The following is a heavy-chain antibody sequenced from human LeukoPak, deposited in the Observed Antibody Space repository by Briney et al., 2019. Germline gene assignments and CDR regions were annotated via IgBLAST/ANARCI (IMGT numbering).Heavy chain of an antibody. CDR3: ARGVAAAGMSY. J-gene: IGHJ4*02. CDR1: GGSISSHY. CDR2: ISYTGST. V-gene: IGHV4-59*11. D-gene: IGHD6-13*01. Sequence: NPSETLSLTCTVSGGSISSHYWSWIRQPPGKGLESIGYISYTGSTNYNPSLKSRVTISVDTSKNQFSLKLSSVTAADTAVYYCARGVAAAGMSYWGQGTLVTVSS.